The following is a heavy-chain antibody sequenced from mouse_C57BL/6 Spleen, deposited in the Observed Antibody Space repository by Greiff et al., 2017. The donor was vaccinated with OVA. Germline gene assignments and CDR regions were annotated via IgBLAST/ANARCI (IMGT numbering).Heavy chain of an antibody. D-gene: IGHD2-4*01. J-gene: IGHJ2*01. CDR1: GYAFSSSW. CDR3: ARSGYYDYDGDYFDY. CDR2: IYPGDGDT. Sequence: VQLQQSGPELVKPGASVKISCKASGYAFSSSWMNWVKQRPGKGLEWIGRIYPGDGDTNYNGKFKGKATLTADKSSSTAYMQLSSQTSEDSAVYFCARSGYYDYDGDYFDYWGQGTTLTVSS. V-gene: IGHV1-82*01.